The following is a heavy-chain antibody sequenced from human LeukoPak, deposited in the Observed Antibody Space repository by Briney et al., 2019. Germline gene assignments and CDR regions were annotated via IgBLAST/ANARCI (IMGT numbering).Heavy chain of an antibody. V-gene: IGHV4-61*02. J-gene: IGHJ4*02. Sequence: SETLSLTCTVSGGSISSGSYYWSWIRQPAGKGLEWIGRIYTSGSTNYNPSLKRRVTILVDTSKNQFSLKLSSVTAADTAVYYCAGSLTYYYGSSGYNYWGQGTLVTVSS. CDR2: IYTSGST. CDR3: AGSLTYYYGSSGYNY. D-gene: IGHD3-22*01. CDR1: GGSISSGSYY.